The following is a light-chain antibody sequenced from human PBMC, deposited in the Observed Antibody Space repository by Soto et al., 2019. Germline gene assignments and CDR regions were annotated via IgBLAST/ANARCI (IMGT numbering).Light chain of an antibody. V-gene: IGKV1-8*01. J-gene: IGKJ3*01. CDR2: AAS. CDR3: QQYYSYPPFT. CDR1: QGISSY. Sequence: AIRMTQSPSSFSASTGDRVTITCRASQGISSYLASYQQKPGKAPKLLIYAASTLQSGVPSRFSGSGSGTDFTLTISCLQSEDFATYYCQQYYSYPPFTFGPGTKVDIK.